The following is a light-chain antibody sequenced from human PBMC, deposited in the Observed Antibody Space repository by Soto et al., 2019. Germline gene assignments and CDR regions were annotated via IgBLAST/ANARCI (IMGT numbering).Light chain of an antibody. CDR1: STDVGGYNY. Sequence: QSVLTQPRSVSGSPGRSVTISCTGTSTDVGGYNYVSWYEQHPGKVPKLMLADVSKRPSGVPDRFSGSKSGNTASLTISGIQGEDEADYYCCSYAGREPLYGFGSGTKLTVL. CDR2: DVS. CDR3: CSYAGREPLYG. V-gene: IGLV2-11*01. J-gene: IGLJ1*01.